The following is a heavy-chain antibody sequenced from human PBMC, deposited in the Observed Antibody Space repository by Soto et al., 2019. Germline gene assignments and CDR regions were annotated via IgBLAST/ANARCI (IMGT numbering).Heavy chain of an antibody. J-gene: IGHJ4*02. CDR2: INHSGST. CDR3: ARGGRYGSGSYYNAAPFDY. D-gene: IGHD3-10*01. V-gene: IGHV4-34*01. Sequence: PSETLSLTCAVYGGSFSGYYWSWIRQPPGKGLEWIGEINHSGSTNYNPSLKSRVTISVDTSKNQFSLKLSSVTAADTAVYYCARGGRYGSGSYYNAAPFDYWGQGTLVTVSS. CDR1: GGSFSGYY.